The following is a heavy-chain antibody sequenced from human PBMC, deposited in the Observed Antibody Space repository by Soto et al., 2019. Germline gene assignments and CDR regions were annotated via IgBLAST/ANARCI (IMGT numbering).Heavy chain of an antibody. V-gene: IGHV3-23*01. CDR3: AKATSSGSLREY. D-gene: IGHD1-26*01. CDR1: GFPFSSYS. J-gene: IGHJ4*02. Sequence: EVQLLEYGGGLVQPGGSLRLSCAPSGFPFSSYSMPWVRQAPGKGLEWVSTISGSGSRTYYADPVKGRFTISRDNSRNTLYLQMNSLIAEDTAVYYCAKATSSGSLREYWGQGTLVSVSS. CDR2: ISGSGSRT.